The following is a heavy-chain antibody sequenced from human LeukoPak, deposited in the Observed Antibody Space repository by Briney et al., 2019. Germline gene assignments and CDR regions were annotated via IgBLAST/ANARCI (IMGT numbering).Heavy chain of an antibody. V-gene: IGHV3-23*01. CDR2: ITSGATT. Sequence: GGSLRLPCEASGFGFSSYTMNWVRQAPGKGLEWVSVITSGATTFYADSVRGRFTISRDNSKNTLYLQMNSLRAEDTAVYYCAKDQGKHYYDSSGYYYVGFSFDYWGQGTLVTVSS. D-gene: IGHD3-22*01. J-gene: IGHJ4*02. CDR1: GFGFSSYT. CDR3: AKDQGKHYYDSSGYYYVGFSFDY.